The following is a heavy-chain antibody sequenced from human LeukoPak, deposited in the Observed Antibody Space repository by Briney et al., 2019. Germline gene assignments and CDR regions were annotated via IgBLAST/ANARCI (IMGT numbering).Heavy chain of an antibody. CDR3: ARSRDRYYFDY. J-gene: IGHJ4*02. D-gene: IGHD2-21*02. CDR2: IYYSGST. CDR1: GGSISSYY. Sequence: SETLSLTCTVSGGSISSYYWSWIRQPPGKGLEWIGYIYYSGSTNHNPSLKSRVTIPVDTSKNQFSLKLSSVTAADTAVYYCARSRDRYYFDYWGQGTLVTVSS. V-gene: IGHV4-59*01.